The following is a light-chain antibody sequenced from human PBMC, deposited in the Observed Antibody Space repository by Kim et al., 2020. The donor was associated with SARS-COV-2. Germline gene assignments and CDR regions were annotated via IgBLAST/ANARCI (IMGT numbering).Light chain of an antibody. CDR1: QSISTY. J-gene: IGKJ5*01. CDR2: AAS. CDR3: QQSYSTPRT. Sequence: ASVGDRVTITCRASQSISTYLNWYQQKPGKAPKLLIYAASSLQSGVPSRFSGSGSGTDFTLTISSLQPEDFATYYCQQSYSTPRTFGQGTRLEIK. V-gene: IGKV1-39*01.